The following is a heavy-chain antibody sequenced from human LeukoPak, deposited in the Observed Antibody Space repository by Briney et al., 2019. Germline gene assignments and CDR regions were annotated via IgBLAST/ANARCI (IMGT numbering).Heavy chain of an antibody. CDR2: ISSCSSTI. CDR3: ARDNNIVVVPAPYYFDY. Sequence: GGSLILSCAASGFTFSDYYMSWIRQAPGKGLEWVSYISSCSSTIYYADSVKGRFTISRDNAKNSLYLQMNSLRAEDTAVYYCARDNNIVVVPAPYYFDYWGQGTLVTVSS. D-gene: IGHD2-2*01. V-gene: IGHV3-11*04. CDR1: GFTFSDYY. J-gene: IGHJ4*02.